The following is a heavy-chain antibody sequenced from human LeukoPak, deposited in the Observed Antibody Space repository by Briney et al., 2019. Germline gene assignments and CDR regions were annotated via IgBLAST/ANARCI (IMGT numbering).Heavy chain of an antibody. V-gene: IGHV3-23*01. CDR1: GITFSGYV. CDR2: ISGSGASA. Sequence: LRLSCVASGITFSGYVMSWVRHAPGKELEWDPGISGSGASAYYGDSVKGRFTTTRDNSKNTLYLQMNSLRAEDTAVYYCAKRRSGSSGWFPFDYWGQGTLVTVSS. D-gene: IGHD6-19*01. CDR3: AKRRSGSSGWFPFDY. J-gene: IGHJ4*02.